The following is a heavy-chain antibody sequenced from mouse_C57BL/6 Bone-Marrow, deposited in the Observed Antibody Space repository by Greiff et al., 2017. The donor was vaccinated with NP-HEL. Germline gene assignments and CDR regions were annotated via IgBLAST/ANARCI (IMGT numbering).Heavy chain of an antibody. J-gene: IGHJ3*01. CDR2: ISYDGSN. CDR1: GYSITSGYY. D-gene: IGHD2-5*01. V-gene: IGHV3-6*01. Sequence: VQLKESGPGLVKPSQSLSLTCSVTGYSITSGYYWNWIRQFPGNKLEWMGYISYDGSNNYNPSLKNRISITRDTSKNQFFLKLNSVTTEDTATYYCARGYSKGAYWGQGTLVTVSA. CDR3: ARGYSKGAY.